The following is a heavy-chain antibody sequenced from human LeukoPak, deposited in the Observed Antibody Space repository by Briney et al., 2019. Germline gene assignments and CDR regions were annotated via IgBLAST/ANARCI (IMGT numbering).Heavy chain of an antibody. Sequence: GSLRLSCAASGFTFSSYVMHWVRQAPGRRLEWVAVISYDGSNKYYADSVKGRFTISRDNSKNTLYLQMNSLRAEDTAVYYYARDLVVPAATYYYYYGMDVWDQGTTVTVSS. CDR3: ARDLVVPAATYYYYYGMDV. J-gene: IGHJ6*02. V-gene: IGHV3-30-3*01. D-gene: IGHD2-2*01. CDR2: ISYDGSNK. CDR1: GFTFSSYV.